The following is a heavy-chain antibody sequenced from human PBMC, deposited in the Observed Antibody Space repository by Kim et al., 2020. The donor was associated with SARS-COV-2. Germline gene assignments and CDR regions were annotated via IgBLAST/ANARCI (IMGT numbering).Heavy chain of an antibody. Sequence: SETLSLTCAVSGGSMSTPNWWSWVRQPPGKGLECIGENNLSGMTNYKPSLKSRATISVDRSKHQFSLQLRFVTAADTAVYYCERLQWQTPRRIGSTFVTRGTFYFDYLCQGILVTFSA. CDR2: NNLSGMT. D-gene: IGHD3-16*01. V-gene: IGHV4-4*02. CDR1: GGSMSTPNW. J-gene: IGHJ4*02. CDR3: ERLQWQTPRRIGSTFVTRGTFYFDY.